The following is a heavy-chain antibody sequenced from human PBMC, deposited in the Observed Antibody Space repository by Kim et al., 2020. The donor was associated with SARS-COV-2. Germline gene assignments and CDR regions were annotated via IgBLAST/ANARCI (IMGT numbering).Heavy chain of an antibody. CDR1: GYTFTGHY. D-gene: IGHD3-16*02. J-gene: IGHJ4*02. CDR2: ITPNRGDT. V-gene: IGHV1-2*06. CDR3: ARAPFGGVIVRPLDY. Sequence: ASVKVSCKASGYTFTGHYLHWVRQAPGQGLEWMGRITPNRGDTIYAQKFQGRVTMTRDTSISTAYMELSALRSDDTAVYYCARAPFGGVIVRPLDYWGQGTRVTVSS.